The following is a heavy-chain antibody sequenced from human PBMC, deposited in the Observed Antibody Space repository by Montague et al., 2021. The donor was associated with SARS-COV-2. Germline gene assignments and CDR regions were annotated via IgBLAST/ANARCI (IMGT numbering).Heavy chain of an antibody. CDR2: IYYSGGT. CDR3: ARAPRGWLHLLDFYYFDY. V-gene: IGHV4-59*01. Sequence: SETLSLTCTVSGGSISNYYWSLIRQPPGKGLEWIGYIYYSGGTNYNPSLKSRVTMSVDTSKNQFSLKLSSVTAADTAVYYCARAPRGWLHLLDFYYFDYWGQGTLVTVSS. CDR1: GGSISNYY. J-gene: IGHJ4*02. D-gene: IGHD5-24*01.